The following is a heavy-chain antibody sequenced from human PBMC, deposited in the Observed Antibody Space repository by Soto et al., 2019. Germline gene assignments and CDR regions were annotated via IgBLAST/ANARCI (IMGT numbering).Heavy chain of an antibody. J-gene: IGHJ4*02. D-gene: IGHD6-13*01. V-gene: IGHV4-31*03. CDR3: ASRSSWYYFDY. CDR2: IYYSGST. CDR1: GGSISSGGYY. Sequence: QVQLQESGPGLVKPSQTLSLTCTVSGGSISSGGYYWSWIRQHPGEGLEWIGYIYYSGSTYYNLSLKRRVTISVDTSKNQFALQLSSVTAADTAVYYCASRSSWYYFDYWGQGTLVTVSS.